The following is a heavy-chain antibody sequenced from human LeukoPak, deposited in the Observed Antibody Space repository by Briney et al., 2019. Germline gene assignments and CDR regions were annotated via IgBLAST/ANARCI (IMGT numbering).Heavy chain of an antibody. CDR3: ASPIYCSGGSCSYYPFDY. CDR1: GFTFSSYG. Sequence: GGSLRLSCAASGFTFSSYGMHWVRQAPGKGLEGVAFIRYDGSNKYYADSVKGRFTISRDKSKNTLYLQMNSLRAEDTAVYYCASPIYCSGGSCSYYPFDYWGQGTLVTVSS. D-gene: IGHD2-15*01. V-gene: IGHV3-30*02. CDR2: IRYDGSNK. J-gene: IGHJ4*02.